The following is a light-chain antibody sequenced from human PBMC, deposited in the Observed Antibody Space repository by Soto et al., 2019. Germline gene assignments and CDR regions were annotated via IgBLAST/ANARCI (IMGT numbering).Light chain of an antibody. CDR2: HND. J-gene: IGLJ1*01. CDR1: SSNIGSNT. V-gene: IGLV1-44*01. CDR3: AAWDDSLNVYV. Sequence: QSVLTQPPSPSGTPGQSVTISCSGRSSNIGSNTVDWHRQLPGTAPKLLIYHNDQRPSGVPDRFSGSKSGTSASLAISGRQSEDEADFFCAAWDDSLNVYVFGTGTKVTVL.